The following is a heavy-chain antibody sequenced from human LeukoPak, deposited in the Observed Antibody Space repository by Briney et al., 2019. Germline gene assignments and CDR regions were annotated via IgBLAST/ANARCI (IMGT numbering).Heavy chain of an antibody. CDR3: ARAVETPRAFDS. CDR2: ISSAGSYI. D-gene: IGHD4-23*01. J-gene: IGHJ4*02. V-gene: IGHV3-21*01. Sequence: PGGSLRLSCVGSGITFRGYSLTWVRQAPGKGLEWVSLISSAGSYIYYSDSVKGRFTISRDDAKNSVYLQMNSLRADDTALYYCARAVETPRAFDSWGQGTLVTVSS. CDR1: GITFRGYS.